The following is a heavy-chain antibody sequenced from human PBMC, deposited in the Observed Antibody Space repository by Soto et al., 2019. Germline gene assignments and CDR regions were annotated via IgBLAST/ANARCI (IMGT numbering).Heavy chain of an antibody. V-gene: IGHV1-69*12. J-gene: IGHJ4*02. Sequence: QVQLVQSGAEVKKPGSSVKVSCKASGDTFTIFAISWVRQAPGQGLEWMGGIIPTIGTTNYAQRFQGRITNTGDEYTGTAYMELSSLKSEDTAVYYCARDLGSGYDPGDYWGQGTLVTVSS. CDR3: ARDLGSGYDPGDY. CDR2: IIPTIGTT. CDR1: GDTFTIFA. D-gene: IGHD5-12*01.